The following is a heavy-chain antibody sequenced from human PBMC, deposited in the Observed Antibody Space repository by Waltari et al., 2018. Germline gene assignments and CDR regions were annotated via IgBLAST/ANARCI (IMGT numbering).Heavy chain of an antibody. J-gene: IGHJ4*02. D-gene: IGHD5-12*01. V-gene: IGHV3-30*18. CDR1: GLSFSNRN. CDR2: ISHDGNNK. CDR3: VKYSGFDYFFDF. Sequence: QLVESGGGVLQPGRSLRLSCVASGLSFSNRNVHWASQAPGQGLEWVASISHDGNNKDYAESVKSRFTVSRDNSQNTLYLQINNLRADDTAVYYCVKYSGFDYFFDFWGQGTPVTVSS.